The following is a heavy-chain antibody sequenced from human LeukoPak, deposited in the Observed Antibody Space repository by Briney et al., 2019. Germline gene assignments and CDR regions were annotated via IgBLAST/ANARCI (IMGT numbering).Heavy chain of an antibody. V-gene: IGHV4-4*07. CDR3: ARVGITGINWFDP. J-gene: IGHJ5*02. Sequence: PSETLSLTCTVSGGSISSYYWSWIRQPAGKGLEWIGRIYTSGSTNYNPSLKSRATISVDKSKNQFSLKLSSVTAADTAVYYCARVGITGINWFDPWGQGTLVTVSS. CDR2: IYTSGST. D-gene: IGHD1-20*01. CDR1: GGSISSYY.